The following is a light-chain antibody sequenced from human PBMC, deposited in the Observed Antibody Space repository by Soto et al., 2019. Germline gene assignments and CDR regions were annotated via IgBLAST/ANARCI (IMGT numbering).Light chain of an antibody. V-gene: IGLV2-23*01. CDR2: EGS. CDR1: SSDVGSYNF. Sequence: QSALTQPASVSGSPGQSITISCTGTSSDVGSYNFVSWYQQHPGKALKVMIYEGSKRPSGVSNRCSGSKSGNTASLTIAGLQAEDEADYYCCSYAGSSTWVFGTGTKVTV. J-gene: IGLJ1*01. CDR3: CSYAGSSTWV.